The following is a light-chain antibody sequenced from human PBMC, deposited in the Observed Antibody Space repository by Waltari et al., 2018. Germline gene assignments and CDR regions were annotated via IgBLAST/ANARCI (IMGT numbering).Light chain of an antibody. J-gene: IGLJ1*01. Sequence: QSALTQPASVSGSPGQSIAISCAGTSSYVGAYNFVSWYQQHPGKAPKLMIYDVNERPSGVSDRFSGSKSGNTASLTISGLQAEDETDYYCSSFTTSGTYVFGTGTKVTVL. CDR1: SSYVGAYNF. CDR3: SSFTTSGTYV. V-gene: IGLV2-14*03. CDR2: DVN.